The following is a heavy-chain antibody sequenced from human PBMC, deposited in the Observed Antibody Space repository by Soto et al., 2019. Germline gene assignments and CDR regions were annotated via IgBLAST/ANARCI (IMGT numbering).Heavy chain of an antibody. D-gene: IGHD3-22*01. V-gene: IGHV3-23*01. Sequence: EVQLLESGGGLVQPGGSLRLSCAASGFTFSSYAMSWVRQAPGKGLEWVSAISGRGGSTYYADSVKGRFTISRDNSKNTLYLQMNSLRAEDTPVYYCAKDLTSGYYYHSSGYRPFVYWGKGTLVTVPS. CDR2: ISGRGGST. CDR3: AKDLTSGYYYHSSGYRPFVY. CDR1: GFTFSSYA. J-gene: IGHJ4*02.